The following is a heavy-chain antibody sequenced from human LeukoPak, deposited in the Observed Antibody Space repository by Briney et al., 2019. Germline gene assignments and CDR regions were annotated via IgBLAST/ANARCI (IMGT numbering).Heavy chain of an antibody. J-gene: IGHJ5*02. Sequence: GGSLRLSCAASGFTFSSYAMSWVRQAPGKGLEWVSAVSGSGGSTYYADSVKGRFTISRDNSKNTLYLQMNSLRAEDTAVYYCARWGRYYYDSSGPSWGQGTLVAVSS. CDR2: VSGSGGST. V-gene: IGHV3-23*01. CDR1: GFTFSSYA. D-gene: IGHD3-22*01. CDR3: ARWGRYYYDSSGPS.